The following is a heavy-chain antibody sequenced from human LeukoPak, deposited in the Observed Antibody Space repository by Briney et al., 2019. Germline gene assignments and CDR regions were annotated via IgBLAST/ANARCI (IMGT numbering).Heavy chain of an antibody. CDR2: IKLDGSYK. J-gene: IGHJ4*02. CDR1: GFTFSSYW. CDR3: ARLTTTATPAFEC. D-gene: IGHD4/OR15-4a*01. Sequence: GGSLRLSCAASGFTFSSYWMSWVRQAPGKGLEWVSNIKLDGSYKYYVDSVKGRFTISRDNAKNSLYLQMSSLRAEDTAVYYCARLTTTATPAFECWGQGTLVTVSS. V-gene: IGHV3-7*01.